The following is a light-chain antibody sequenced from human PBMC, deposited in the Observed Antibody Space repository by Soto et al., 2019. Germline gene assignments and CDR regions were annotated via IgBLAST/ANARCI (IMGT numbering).Light chain of an antibody. J-gene: IGLJ3*02. CDR2: RNN. CDR1: SSNIGSNY. Sequence: QSVLTQPPSASGTPGQRVTISCSGSSSNIGSNYVYWYQQLPGTAPKLLIYRNNQRPSGVPDRFSGSKSGTSASLAISGLRSLDVAAYYFAPWDDSLSGCVFGGGTKLTVL. CDR3: APWDDSLSGCV. V-gene: IGLV1-47*01.